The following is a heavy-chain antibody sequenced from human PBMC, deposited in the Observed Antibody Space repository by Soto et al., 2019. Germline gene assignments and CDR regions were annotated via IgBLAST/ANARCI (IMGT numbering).Heavy chain of an antibody. CDR2: IIPIFGTA. J-gene: IGHJ5*02. Sequence: GASVKVSCKASGGTFSSYAISWVRQAPGQGLEWMGGIIPIFGTANYAQKFQGRVTITADESTSTAYMELSSLRSEDTAVYYCARDRSDDSSGYYYVGWFDPWGQGTLVTVSS. V-gene: IGHV1-69*13. CDR3: ARDRSDDSSGYYYVGWFDP. D-gene: IGHD3-22*01. CDR1: GGTFSSYA.